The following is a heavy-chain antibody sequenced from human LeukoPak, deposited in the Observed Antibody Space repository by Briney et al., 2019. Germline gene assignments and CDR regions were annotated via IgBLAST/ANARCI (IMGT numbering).Heavy chain of an antibody. J-gene: IGHJ3*02. D-gene: IGHD1-26*01. CDR3: ARGIVGATRAFDI. CDR2: IYYSGST. CDR1: GGSISSYY. V-gene: IGHV4-59*01. Sequence: SETLSLTCTVSGGSISSYYWSWIRQPPGKGLEWIGYIYYSGSTNYNPSLKSRVTISVDTSKNQFSLKLSSVTAADAAVYYCARGIVGATRAFDIWSQGTMVTVSS.